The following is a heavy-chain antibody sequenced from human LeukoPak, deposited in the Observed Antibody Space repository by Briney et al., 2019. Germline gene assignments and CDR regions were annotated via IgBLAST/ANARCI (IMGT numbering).Heavy chain of an antibody. J-gene: IGHJ6*02. CDR3: ANGGGMDV. CDR2: ISYDGSNK. CDR1: GFTFSSYG. Sequence: PGGSLRLSCAASGFTFSSYGMHWVRQAPGKGLEWVAVISYDGSNKYYADSVKGRFIISRDNSKDTLYLQMNSLRAEDTALYYCANGGGMDVWGQGTTVTVSS. V-gene: IGHV3-30*18.